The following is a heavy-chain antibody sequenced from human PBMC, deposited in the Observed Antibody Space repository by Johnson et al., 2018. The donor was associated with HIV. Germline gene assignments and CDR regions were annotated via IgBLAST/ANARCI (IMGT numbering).Heavy chain of an antibody. D-gene: IGHD2-2*01. Sequence: QVQLVESGGGVVQPGRSLRLSCAASGFSFSNYGMHWVRQEPGKGLEWVAFIRYDGNDKYYADSVKGRFTISRYNSKNKLNLQMTSLRAEDPAGYYCAKVGSSSCYARTRLCAFDIWGQGTMVTVSS. J-gene: IGHJ3*02. CDR2: IRYDGNDK. CDR1: GFSFSNYG. CDR3: AKVGSSSCYARTRLCAFDI. V-gene: IGHV3-30*02.